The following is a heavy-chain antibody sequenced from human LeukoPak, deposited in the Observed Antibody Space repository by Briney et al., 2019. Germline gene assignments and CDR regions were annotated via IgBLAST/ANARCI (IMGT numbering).Heavy chain of an antibody. J-gene: IGHJ4*02. CDR3: ARGATRYYYDSSGYYYVI. CDR1: GGSISSSSYY. Sequence: SETLSLTCTVSGGSISSSSYYWGWIRQPPGKGLEWIGSIYYSGSTYYNPSLKSRVTISVDTSKNQFSLKLSSVTAADTAVYYCARGATRYYYDSSGYYYVIWGQGTLVTVSS. CDR2: IYYSGST. D-gene: IGHD3-22*01. V-gene: IGHV4-39*01.